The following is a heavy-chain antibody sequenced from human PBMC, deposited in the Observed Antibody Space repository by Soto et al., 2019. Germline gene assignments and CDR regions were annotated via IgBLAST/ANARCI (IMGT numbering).Heavy chain of an antibody. V-gene: IGHV1-2*04. CDR2: INPNSGGT. CDR1: GYTFTGYY. Sequence: GASVKVSCKASGYTFTGYYMHWVRQAPGQGLEWMGWINPNSGGTNYAQKFQGWLTITKDTSKNQVVLTMTNMDPVDTATYYCAHVYGGYHNSDYWGQGTLVTVSS. J-gene: IGHJ4*02. CDR3: AHVYGGYHNSDY. D-gene: IGHD5-12*01.